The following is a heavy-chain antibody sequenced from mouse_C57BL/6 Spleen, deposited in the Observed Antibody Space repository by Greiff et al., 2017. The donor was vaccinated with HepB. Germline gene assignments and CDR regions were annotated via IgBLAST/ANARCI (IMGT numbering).Heavy chain of an antibody. CDR1: GYTFTDYY. Sequence: VQVVESGPELVKPGASVKISCKASGYTFTDYYINWVKQRPGQGLEWIGWIYPGSGNTKYNEKFKGKATLTVDTSSSTAYMQLSSLTSEDSAVYFCARRGTYYSNYVFDYWGQGTTLTVSS. D-gene: IGHD2-5*01. CDR3: ARRGTYYSNYVFDY. J-gene: IGHJ2*01. V-gene: IGHV1-84*01. CDR2: IYPGSGNT.